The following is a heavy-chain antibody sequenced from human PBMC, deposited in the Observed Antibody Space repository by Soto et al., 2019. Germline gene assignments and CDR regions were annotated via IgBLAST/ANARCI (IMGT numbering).Heavy chain of an antibody. CDR2: INYTGTT. V-gene: IGHV4-59*01. J-gene: IGHJ4*02. CDR3: MRVGIGSSFDY. D-gene: IGHD2-2*01. CDR1: RCSINNSY. Sequence: PSETLSLTCTVSRCSINNSYWTWIRQPPGKRLEWIGYINYTGTTNHNPSLRGRVTMSVDTSNNQFSLKLSSVNAADTAVYYGMRVGIGSSFDYWSSRNMVTVS.